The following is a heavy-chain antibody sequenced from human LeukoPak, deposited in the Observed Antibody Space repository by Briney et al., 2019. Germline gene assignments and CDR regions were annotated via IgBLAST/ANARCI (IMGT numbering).Heavy chain of an antibody. CDR2: ISYSGST. V-gene: IGHV4-39*01. CDR3: AGHSGSYLYYFDF. D-gene: IGHD1-26*01. Sequence: SETLSLTCTVSSGAISSNNYYWGWIRQPPGKGLEWIGSISYSGSTDYNPSLKSRVTISVDTSKNQFSLRLSSVTAADTAVYYCAGHSGSYLYYFDFWGQGALVTVSS. CDR1: SGAISSNNYY. J-gene: IGHJ4*02.